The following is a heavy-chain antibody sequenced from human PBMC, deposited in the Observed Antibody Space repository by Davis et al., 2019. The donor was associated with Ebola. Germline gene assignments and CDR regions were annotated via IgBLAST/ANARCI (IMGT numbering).Heavy chain of an antibody. J-gene: IGHJ4*02. V-gene: IGHV4-34*01. Sequence: SQTLSLTCAVYGGSVSGYHWSWIRQSPGRGLQWIGEIYHSGVTNYNPSLTSRVTISVDTSKNQFSLKLSSVTAADTAVYYCASRNKYCSSTSCPRAFDYWGQGTLVTVSS. CDR1: GGSVSGYH. D-gene: IGHD2-2*01. CDR3: ASRNKYCSSTSCPRAFDY. CDR2: IYHSGVT.